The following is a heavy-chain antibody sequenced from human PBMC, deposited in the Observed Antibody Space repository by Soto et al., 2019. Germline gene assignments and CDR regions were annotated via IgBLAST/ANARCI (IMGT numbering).Heavy chain of an antibody. J-gene: IGHJ6*02. CDR1: GGSIRSYY. CDR3: ARLYYVSGRPLMDV. V-gene: IGHV4-59*01. CDR2: IYYNGNT. D-gene: IGHD3-10*01. Sequence: SETLSLTCNISGGSIRSYYWSWIRQPPGKGLEWIGYIYYNGNTKYNPSLKSRVTISVDTPKNQFSLKVGSVNAADTAVYYCARLYYVSGRPLMDVWGQGTTVTVS.